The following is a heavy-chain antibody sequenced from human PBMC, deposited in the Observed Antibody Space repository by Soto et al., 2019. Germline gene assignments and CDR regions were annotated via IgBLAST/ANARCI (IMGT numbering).Heavy chain of an antibody. CDR2: INHSGST. CDR3: ARGRALWFGRRNWFDP. V-gene: IGHV4-34*01. J-gene: IGHJ5*02. D-gene: IGHD3-10*01. CDR1: GESFSGYY. Sequence: SETLSLTCAVYGESFSGYYWSWIRQPPGKGLEWIGEINHSGSTNYNPSLKSRVTISVDTSKNQFSLKLSSVTAADTAVYYCARGRALWFGRRNWFDPWGQGTLVTVSS.